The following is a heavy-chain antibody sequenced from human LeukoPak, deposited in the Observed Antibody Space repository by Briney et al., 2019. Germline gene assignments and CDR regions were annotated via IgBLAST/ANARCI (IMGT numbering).Heavy chain of an antibody. Sequence: SETLSLTCTVSGGSITYYYWSWIRQPPGKGLEWMGYIYYDGSTNYNPSLKSRVTISVDTSKNQFSLRLTSVTAADTAVYYCARGSGGSCYDYWGQGTLVTVSS. D-gene: IGHD2-15*01. V-gene: IGHV4-59*01. J-gene: IGHJ4*02. CDR2: IYYDGST. CDR3: ARGSGGSCYDY. CDR1: GGSITYYY.